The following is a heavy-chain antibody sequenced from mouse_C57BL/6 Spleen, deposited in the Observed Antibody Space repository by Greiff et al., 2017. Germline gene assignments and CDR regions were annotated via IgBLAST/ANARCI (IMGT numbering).Heavy chain of an antibody. CDR2: IWSGGST. CDR1: GFSLTSYG. V-gene: IGHV2-2*01. Sequence: QVQLKESGPGLVQPSQSLSITCTVSGFSLTSYGVHWVRQSPGKGPEWLGVIWSGGSTDYNAAFISRLSISKDNSKSQVFFKMNSLQADDTAIYYCARGAVLWYFDVWGTGTTVTVSS. J-gene: IGHJ1*03. D-gene: IGHD1-1*01. CDR3: ARGAVLWYFDV.